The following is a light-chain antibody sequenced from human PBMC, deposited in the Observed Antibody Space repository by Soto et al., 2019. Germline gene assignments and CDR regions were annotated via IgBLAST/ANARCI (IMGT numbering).Light chain of an antibody. CDR3: QQYGSSRT. V-gene: IGKV3-20*01. CDR1: QSVNSNY. CDR2: GAS. Sequence: EIVLTQSPGTLSLSPGERATLSCRASQSVNSNYLAWYQQKPGQAPRLLIYGASSRATGIPDRFSGSWSGTDFTLTISRLEPEDFAVYYCQQYGSSRTFGQGTKVDIK. J-gene: IGKJ1*01.